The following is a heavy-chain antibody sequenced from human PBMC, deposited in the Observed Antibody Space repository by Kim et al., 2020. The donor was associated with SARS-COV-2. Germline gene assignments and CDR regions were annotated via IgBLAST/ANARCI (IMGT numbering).Heavy chain of an antibody. CDR3: ARLPTRYSSGWYYFDY. J-gene: IGHJ4*02. CDR1: GFTFSSYW. V-gene: IGHV3-7*03. Sequence: GGSLRLSCAASGFTFSSYWMSWVRQAPGKGLEWVANIKQDGSEKYYVDSVKGRFTISRDNAKNSLYLQMNSLRAEDTAVYYCARLPTRYSSGWYYFDYWGQGTLVTVSS. D-gene: IGHD6-19*01. CDR2: IKQDGSEK.